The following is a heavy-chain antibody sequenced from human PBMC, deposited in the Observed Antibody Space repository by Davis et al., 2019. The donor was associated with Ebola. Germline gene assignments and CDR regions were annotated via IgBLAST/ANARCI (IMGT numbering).Heavy chain of an antibody. Sequence: SQTLSLTCAVYGGSFSGYYWSWIRQPPGKGLEWIGEINHSGSTNYNPSLKSRVTISVDKSKNQFSLKLSSVTAADTAVYYCAREGRSYDSSGYYFYYWGQGTLVTVSS. V-gene: IGHV4-34*01. J-gene: IGHJ4*02. CDR3: AREGRSYDSSGYYFYY. D-gene: IGHD3-22*01. CDR1: GGSFSGYY. CDR2: INHSGST.